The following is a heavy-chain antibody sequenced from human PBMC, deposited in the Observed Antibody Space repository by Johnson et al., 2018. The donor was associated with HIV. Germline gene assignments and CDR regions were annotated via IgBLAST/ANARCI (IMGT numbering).Heavy chain of an antibody. CDR2: IKSKTDGGTT. V-gene: IGHV3-15*01. D-gene: IGHD2-21*02. J-gene: IGHJ3*02. CDR1: GFTFSNAL. CDR3: TTGRLLAAFDI. Sequence: VQLVESGGGLIQPGGSLRLSCAASGFTFSNALMSWVRQAPGKGLEWVGRIKSKTDGGTTDYAAPVKGRFTISRDDSKNTLYLQMNSLKTEDTAVYYCTTGRLLAAFDIWGQGTMVTVSS.